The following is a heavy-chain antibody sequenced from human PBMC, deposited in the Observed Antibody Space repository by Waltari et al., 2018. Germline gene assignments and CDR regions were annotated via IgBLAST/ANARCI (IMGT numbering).Heavy chain of an antibody. J-gene: IGHJ3*01. Sequence: QLQLQASGSGLVKPPETLSLTRSVSVVSLTTNRPYWGWIRQPPGQGLEWIGTISYNGATYSSPSLRSRVTIFRDTSKNQLSLKLGSVTAADTAFYYCATYIGASLGTAAFDVWGQGTMVTVSS. CDR1: VVSLTTNRPY. V-gene: IGHV4-39*01. D-gene: IGHD5-12*01. CDR3: ATYIGASLGTAAFDV. CDR2: ISYNGAT.